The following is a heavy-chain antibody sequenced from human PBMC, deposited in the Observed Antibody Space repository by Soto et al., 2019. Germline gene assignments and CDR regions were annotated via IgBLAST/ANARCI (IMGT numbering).Heavy chain of an antibody. V-gene: IGHV3-11*01. CDR2: ISRSGSTI. Sequence: QVQLVESGGGLVKPGGSLRLSCAASGFTFSDYYMSWIRQAPGKGLEWVSYISRSGSTIYYADSVKGRFTISRDNAKNSLYLQMNSLRAEDTAVYYCARDPAYYDILTGGGYFQHWGQGTLVTVSS. D-gene: IGHD3-9*01. J-gene: IGHJ1*01. CDR3: ARDPAYYDILTGGGYFQH. CDR1: GFTFSDYY.